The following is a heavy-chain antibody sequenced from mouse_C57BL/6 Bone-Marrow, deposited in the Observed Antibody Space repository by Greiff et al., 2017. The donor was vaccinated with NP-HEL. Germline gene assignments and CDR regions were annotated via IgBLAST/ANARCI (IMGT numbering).Heavy chain of an antibody. CDR3: AREGTVVARGAMDY. D-gene: IGHD1-1*01. V-gene: IGHV1-39*01. CDR1: GYSFTDYN. Sequence: VQLQHSGPELVKPGASVKISCKASGYSFTDYNMNWVKQSNGKSLEWIGVINPNYGTTSYNQKFKGKATLTVDQSSSTAYMQLNSLTSEDSAVYYCAREGTVVARGAMDYWGQGTSVTVSS. CDR2: INPNYGTT. J-gene: IGHJ4*01.